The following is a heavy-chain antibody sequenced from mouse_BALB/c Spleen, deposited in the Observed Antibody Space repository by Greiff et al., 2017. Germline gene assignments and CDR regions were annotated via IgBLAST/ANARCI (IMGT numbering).Heavy chain of an antibody. D-gene: IGHD1-1*01. CDR1: GYTFTSYW. CDR2: IYPGNSDT. CDR3: TREDYYRFAY. V-gene: IGHV1-5*01. Sequence: EVKVEESGTVLARPGASVKMSCKASGYTFTSYWMHWVKQRPGQGLEWIGAIYPGNSDTSYNQKFKGKAKLTAVTSTSTAYMELSSLTNEDSAVYYCTREDYYRFAYWGQGTLVTVSA. J-gene: IGHJ3*01.